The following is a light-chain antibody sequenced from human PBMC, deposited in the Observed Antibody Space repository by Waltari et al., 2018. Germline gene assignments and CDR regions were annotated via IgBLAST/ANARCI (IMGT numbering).Light chain of an antibody. V-gene: IGKV4-1*01. CDR3: QQYFSPPFT. J-gene: IGKJ3*01. CDR2: WAS. CDR1: QSVLYNSNNKNY. Sequence: DIVMTQSPDSLAVSLGERATIHCTSSQSVLYNSNNKNYLLCYQQKPGQPPRLLLYWASIRESGVPDRFTGSGSGTDFTLTISSLQAEDVAVYYCQQYFSPPFTFGPGTRVDIK.